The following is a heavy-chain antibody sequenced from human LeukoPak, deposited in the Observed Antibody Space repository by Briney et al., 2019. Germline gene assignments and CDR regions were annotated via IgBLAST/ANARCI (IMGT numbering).Heavy chain of an antibody. CDR2: ISGSGDNT. D-gene: IGHD3-10*01. CDR3: AKVFFNSGIYDF. Sequence: GGSLRLSCAASRFTFSNYAMSWVRQAPRKGMEWVSSISGSGDNTYYADSVKGRFTISRDNSKNTLSLQMNSLRADDTAIYYCAKVFFNSGIYDFWGQGTLVTVSS. J-gene: IGHJ4*02. V-gene: IGHV3-23*01. CDR1: RFTFSNYA.